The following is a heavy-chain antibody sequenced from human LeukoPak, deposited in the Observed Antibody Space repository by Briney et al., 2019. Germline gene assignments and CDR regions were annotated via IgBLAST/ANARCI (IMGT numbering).Heavy chain of an antibody. CDR1: GGSFSGYY. D-gene: IGHD2-2*01. V-gene: IGHV4-34*01. J-gene: IGHJ5*02. CDR2: INHSGST. Sequence: PSETLSLTCAVYGGSFSGYYWSWIRQPPGKGLEWIGEINHSGSTNYNPSLKSRVTISVDTSKNQFSLKLSSVTAADTAVYYCARGFSSEGFRNNWFDPWGQGALVTVSS. CDR3: ARGFSSEGFRNNWFDP.